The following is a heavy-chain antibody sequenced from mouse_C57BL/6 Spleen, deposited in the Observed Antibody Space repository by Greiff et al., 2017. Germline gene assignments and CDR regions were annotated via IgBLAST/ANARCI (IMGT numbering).Heavy chain of an antibody. CDR1: GYTFTSYW. Sequence: QVHVKQPGAELVKPGASVKLSCKASGYTFTSYWMQWVKQRPGQGLEWIGEIDPSDSYTNYNQKFKGKATLTVDTSSSTAYMQLSSLTSEDSAVYYCARRGPHYYAMDYWGQGTSVTVSS. J-gene: IGHJ4*01. CDR3: ARRGPHYYAMDY. D-gene: IGHD6-1*01. V-gene: IGHV1-50*01. CDR2: IDPSDSYT.